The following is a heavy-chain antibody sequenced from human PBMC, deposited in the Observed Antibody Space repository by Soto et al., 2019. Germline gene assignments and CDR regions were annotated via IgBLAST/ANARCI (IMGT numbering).Heavy chain of an antibody. CDR1: GYTFTSFG. J-gene: IGHJ4*02. Sequence: GASVKVSCTASGYTFTSFGITWVRQAPGQGLEWMGWMNPNSGNTGYAQKFQGRVTMTRNTSISTAYMELSSLRSEDTAVYYCARASGPYCSGGSCLESDYWGQGTLVTVSS. CDR2: MNPNSGNT. D-gene: IGHD2-15*01. V-gene: IGHV1-8*02. CDR3: ARASGPYCSGGSCLESDY.